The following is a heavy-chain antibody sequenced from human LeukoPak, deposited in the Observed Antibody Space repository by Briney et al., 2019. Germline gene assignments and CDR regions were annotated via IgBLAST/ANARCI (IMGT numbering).Heavy chain of an antibody. CDR3: AGGGDSGSPDY. CDR1: GGSISSGGYY. Sequence: NTSETLSLTCTVSGGSISSGGYYWSWIRQHPGKGLEWIGYIYYSGSTYYNPSLKSRVTISVDPSKNQFSLKLSSVTAADTAVYYCAGGGDSGSPDYWGQGTLVTVSS. CDR2: IYYSGST. J-gene: IGHJ4*02. V-gene: IGHV4-31*03. D-gene: IGHD3-10*01.